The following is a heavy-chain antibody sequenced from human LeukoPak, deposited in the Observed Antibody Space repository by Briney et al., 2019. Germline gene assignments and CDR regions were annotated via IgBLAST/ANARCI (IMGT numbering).Heavy chain of an antibody. Sequence: GRSLRLSCAASGFAFSSYGMPWIRQAPGKGLEWVSAIWSDGSHKYYADSLKGPFTSSRDNSKNMVYLQMDSLRVEDTAVYYCASAVGAFNMWGQGTLVTVSS. CDR2: IWSDGSHK. V-gene: IGHV3-33*01. CDR1: GFAFSSYG. J-gene: IGHJ3*02. CDR3: ASAVGAFNM.